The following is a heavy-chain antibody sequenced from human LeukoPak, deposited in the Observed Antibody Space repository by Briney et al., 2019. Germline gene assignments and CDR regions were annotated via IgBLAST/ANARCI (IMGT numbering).Heavy chain of an antibody. Sequence: GGSLRLSCAASGFSFSNYEMNWVRQAPGQGLEWISYITASSTTIYYADSVKGRFTISRDNAKNSLYLQMNGLRGEDTAVYYCAKGPGARGHFNWIDPWGQGTLVTVSS. J-gene: IGHJ5*02. CDR1: GFSFSNYE. CDR2: ITASSTTI. CDR3: AKGPGARGHFNWIDP. V-gene: IGHV3-48*03. D-gene: IGHD5-12*01.